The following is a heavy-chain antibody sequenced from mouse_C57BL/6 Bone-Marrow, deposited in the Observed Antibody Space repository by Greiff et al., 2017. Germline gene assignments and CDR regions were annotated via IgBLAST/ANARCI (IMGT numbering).Heavy chain of an antibody. J-gene: IGHJ2*01. V-gene: IGHV14-1*01. CDR2: IDPEDGDT. Sequence: EVKLQQSGAELVRPGASVKLSCTASGFNIKDYYMHWVKQRPEQGLEWIGRIDPEDGDTEYAPKFQGKATMTADTSSNTAYLQLSSLTSEDTAVYYCTLPQFITRDYWGQGTTLTVSS. CDR1: GFNIKDYY. D-gene: IGHD1-1*01. CDR3: TLPQFITRDY.